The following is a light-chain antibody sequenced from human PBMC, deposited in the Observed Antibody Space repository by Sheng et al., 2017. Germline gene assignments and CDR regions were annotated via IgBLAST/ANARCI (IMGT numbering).Light chain of an antibody. CDR2: SAS. CDR3: QQANSFPYS. V-gene: IGKV1-NL1*01. CDR1: QDIINS. J-gene: IGKJ2*03. Sequence: DIQMTQSPSSLSASLGDRVTITCRASQDIINSLAWFQQRPGKAPKLLLYSASKLQSGVPSRFSGSGSGTDYTLTISSLQPEDFATYYCQQANSFPYSFGQGTKLEIK.